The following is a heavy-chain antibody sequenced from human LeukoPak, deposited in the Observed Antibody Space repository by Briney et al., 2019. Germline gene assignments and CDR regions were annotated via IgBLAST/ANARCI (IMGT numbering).Heavy chain of an antibody. Sequence: GGSLRLSCAASGFSVSSNYMSWVRQAPGKGLEWVSVIYSGGSTYYADSVKGRFTTSRDNSKNTLYLQMNSLRAEDTAVYYCARGPYSEGRGFDYWGQGTLVTVSS. CDR2: IYSGGST. V-gene: IGHV3-53*01. D-gene: IGHD6-13*01. CDR3: ARGPYSEGRGFDY. CDR1: GFSVSSNY. J-gene: IGHJ4*02.